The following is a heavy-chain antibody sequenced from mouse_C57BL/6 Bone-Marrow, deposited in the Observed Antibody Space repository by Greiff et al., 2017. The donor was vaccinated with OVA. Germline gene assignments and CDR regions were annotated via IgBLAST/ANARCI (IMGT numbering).Heavy chain of an antibody. CDR3: ARDTVSDY. V-gene: IGHV5-4*01. CDR1: GFTFSSYA. CDR2: ISDGGSYT. D-gene: IGHD2-12*01. J-gene: IGHJ2*01. Sequence: EVKLVESGGGLVKPGGSLKLSCAASGFTFSSYAMSWVRQTPEKRLEWVATISDGGSYTYYPDNVKGRFTSSRDNAKNNLYLQMSHLKSEDTAMYYCARDTVSDYWGQGTTLTVSS.